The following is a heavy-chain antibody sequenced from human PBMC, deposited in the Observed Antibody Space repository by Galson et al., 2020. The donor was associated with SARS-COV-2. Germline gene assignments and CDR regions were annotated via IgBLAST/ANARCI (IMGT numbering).Heavy chain of an antibody. J-gene: IGHJ4*02. Sequence: TGGSLRLSCAASGFTFSDYYMSWIRQAPGKGLEWVSYISSSGSTVSYADSVKGRFTISRDNAKKSLYLQMNSLRAEDTAVYYCARRNIDGYNLDYWGQGTLVTVSS. CDR2: ISSSGSTV. CDR3: ARRNIDGYNLDY. D-gene: IGHD5-12*01. V-gene: IGHV3-11*01. CDR1: GFTFSDYY.